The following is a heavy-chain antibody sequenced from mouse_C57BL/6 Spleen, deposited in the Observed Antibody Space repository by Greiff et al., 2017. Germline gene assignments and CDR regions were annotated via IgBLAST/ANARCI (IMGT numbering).Heavy chain of an antibody. V-gene: IGHV1-55*01. D-gene: IGHD1-1*01. CDR3: ARWGISTVVANFDY. CDR1: GYTFTSYW. Sequence: VKLQQPGAELVKPGASVKMSCKASGYTFTSYWITWVKQRPGQGLEWIGDIYPGSGSTNYNEKFKSKATLTVDTSSSTAYMQLSSLTSEDSAVYYCARWGISTVVANFDYWGQGTTLTVSS. CDR2: IYPGSGST. J-gene: IGHJ2*01.